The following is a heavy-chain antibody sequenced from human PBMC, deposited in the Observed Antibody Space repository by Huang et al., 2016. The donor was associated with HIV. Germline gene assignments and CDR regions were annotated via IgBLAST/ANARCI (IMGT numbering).Heavy chain of an antibody. D-gene: IGHD5-12*01. CDR2: IIPIFGTA. CDR1: GGTLSSYA. J-gene: IGHJ6*02. Sequence: QVQLVQSGAEVKKPGSSVKVSCKASGGTLSSYAISWVRQAPGQGLEWMGGIIPIFGTANYAQKCQGRVTITADESTSTAYMELSSLRSGDTAVYYCARVGMATIRGPGYYYGMDVWGQGTTVTVSS. CDR3: ARVGMATIRGPGYYYGMDV. V-gene: IGHV1-69*01.